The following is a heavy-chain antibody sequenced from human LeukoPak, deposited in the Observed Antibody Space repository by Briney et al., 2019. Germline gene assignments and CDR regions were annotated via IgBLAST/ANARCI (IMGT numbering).Heavy chain of an antibody. CDR1: GYTFSDYT. Sequence: ASVKVSCKASGYTFSDYTIHWVRQAPGQGLEWMGWMNPKRGDTKYAWKFEGRVTLTRDTSINTAYMELSRLRSDDTAVYYCTRDSGSYYGWFDPWGQGTLVTVSS. CDR2: MNPKRGDT. V-gene: IGHV1-2*02. D-gene: IGHD1-26*01. J-gene: IGHJ5*02. CDR3: TRDSGSYYGWFDP.